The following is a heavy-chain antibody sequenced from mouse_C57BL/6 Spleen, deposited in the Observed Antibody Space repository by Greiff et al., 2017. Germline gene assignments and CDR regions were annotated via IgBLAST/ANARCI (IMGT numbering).Heavy chain of an antibody. CDR1: GFTFSSYA. CDR2: ISDGGSYT. Sequence: EVMLVESGGGLVKPGGSLKLSCAASGFTFSSYAMSWVRQTPEKRLEWVATISDGGSYTYYPDNVKGRFTISRDNAKNNLYLQMSHLKSEDTAMYYCARYGDLRAMDYWGQGTSVTVSS. D-gene: IGHD2-13*01. V-gene: IGHV5-4*03. CDR3: ARYGDLRAMDY. J-gene: IGHJ4*01.